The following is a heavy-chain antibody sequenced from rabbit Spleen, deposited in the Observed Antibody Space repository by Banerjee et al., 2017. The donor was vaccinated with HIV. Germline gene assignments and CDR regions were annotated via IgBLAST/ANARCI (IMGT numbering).Heavy chain of an antibody. J-gene: IGHJ6*01. Sequence: EQVLESGGGLVKPEGSLKLSCTASGFSFSNKVVMCWVRQAPGKGLEWIACINAVTGKPVYANWARGRFTISKTSSTTVTLQLTSLTAADTATYFCTRDSGDWCFDVWGPGTLVTVS. CDR2: INAVTGKP. V-gene: IGHV1S45*01. CDR3: TRDSGDWCFDV. CDR1: GFSFSNKVV. D-gene: IGHD1-1*01.